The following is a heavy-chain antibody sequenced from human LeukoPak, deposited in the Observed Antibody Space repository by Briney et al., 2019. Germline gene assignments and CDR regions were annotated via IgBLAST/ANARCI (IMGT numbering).Heavy chain of an antibody. Sequence: EASVKVSCKASGYTFTSYDINWVRQATGQGLEWMGWMNPNSGNTGYAQKFQGRVTMTRNTSISTAYMELSSLRSEDTAVYYCARGVDLAYGNYYYGMDVWGQGTTVTVSS. D-gene: IGHD2-21*01. CDR2: MNPNSGNT. J-gene: IGHJ6*02. CDR1: GYTFTSYD. V-gene: IGHV1-8*01. CDR3: ARGVDLAYGNYYYGMDV.